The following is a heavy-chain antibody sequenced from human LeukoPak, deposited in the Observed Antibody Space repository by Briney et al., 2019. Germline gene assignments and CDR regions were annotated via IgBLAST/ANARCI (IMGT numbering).Heavy chain of an antibody. V-gene: IGHV3-48*03. CDR1: GFTFSSYE. D-gene: IGHD3-10*01. J-gene: IGHJ3*02. Sequence: GGSPRLSCAASGFTFSSYEMNWGRQAPGKGLEWGSYISSSGSTVYYADSVKGRFTVSRDNAKNSLYLQMNSLRDEDTAVYYCAHVKARSGSTFDIWGQGTMVTVSS. CDR3: AHVKARSGSTFDI. CDR2: ISSSGSTV.